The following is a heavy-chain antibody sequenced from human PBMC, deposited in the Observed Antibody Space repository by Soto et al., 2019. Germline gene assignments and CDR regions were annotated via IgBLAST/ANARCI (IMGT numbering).Heavy chain of an antibody. CDR1: GGSISSGGYY. D-gene: IGHD2-21*01. V-gene: IGHV4-31*03. Sequence: QVQLQESGPGLVKPSQTLSLTCTVSGGSISSGGYYWYWIRQHPGKGLEWIGYIYYSGTTYYNPSLKSRVTISVDTSKNQFSLKLSSVTAADTAGYYCAASCVACGGFNYYGMDVWGQGNTVTVSS. CDR3: AASCVACGGFNYYGMDV. CDR2: IYYSGTT. J-gene: IGHJ6*02.